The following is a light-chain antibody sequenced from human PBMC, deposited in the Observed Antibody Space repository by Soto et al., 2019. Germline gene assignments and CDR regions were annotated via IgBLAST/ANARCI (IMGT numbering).Light chain of an antibody. CDR1: QGITNY. V-gene: IGKV1-27*01. CDR3: QQYKSAPWT. Sequence: DIQMTQSPSSLSASVGDRVTITCRASQGITNYLAWYQQKPGKVPKLLIYAASTLQSGVPSRFVGSGSGTDFTRTISSLQPEDVATYYCQQYKSAPWTCGQGTKVELK. J-gene: IGKJ1*01. CDR2: AAS.